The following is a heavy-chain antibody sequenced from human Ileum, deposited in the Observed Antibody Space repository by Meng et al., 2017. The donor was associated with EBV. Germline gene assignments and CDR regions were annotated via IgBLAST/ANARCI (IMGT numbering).Heavy chain of an antibody. CDR2: IYGQGDK. CDR3: ALRPRQLLRGWFDS. J-gene: IGHJ5*01. CDR1: GFSLSTSGVG. D-gene: IGHD6-13*01. V-gene: IGHV2-5*01. Sequence: QITLKESAPTVGKPTQTLTLTCTFSGFSLSTSGVGVGWIRQPPGKALEWLAMIYGQGDKHYSPSLTSRLTITKDTSKNQVVLTMTNMDSVDTATYYCALRPRQLLRGWFDSWGQGALVTVSS.